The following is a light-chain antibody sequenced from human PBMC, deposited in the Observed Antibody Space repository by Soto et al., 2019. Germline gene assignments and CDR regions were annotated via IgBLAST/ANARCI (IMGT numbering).Light chain of an antibody. J-gene: IGKJ3*01. CDR2: GAS. Sequence: EIVLTQSPGTLSLSPGERATLSCRASQSVSSSYLAWYQQKPGQAPRLLIYGASSRATGIPDRFSGSGSGTAFKLTISRLEPEDFAVYYFQQYGSSPFTFGPGTKVDIK. CDR3: QQYGSSPFT. V-gene: IGKV3-20*01. CDR1: QSVSSSY.